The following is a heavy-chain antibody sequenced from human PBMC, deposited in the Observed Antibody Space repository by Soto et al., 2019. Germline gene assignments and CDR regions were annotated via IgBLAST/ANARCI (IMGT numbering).Heavy chain of an antibody. CDR3: ARVPYSSGLKPLAYYYYGMDV. CDR2: IYYSGST. J-gene: IGHJ6*02. V-gene: IGHV4-59*01. Sequence: SETLSLTCTVSGGSISSYYWSWIRQPPGKGLEWIGYIYYSGSTNYNPSLKSRVTISVDTSKNQFSLKLSSVTAADTAVYYCARVPYSSGLKPLAYYYYGMDVWGQGTTVTVSS. D-gene: IGHD6-19*01. CDR1: GGSISSYY.